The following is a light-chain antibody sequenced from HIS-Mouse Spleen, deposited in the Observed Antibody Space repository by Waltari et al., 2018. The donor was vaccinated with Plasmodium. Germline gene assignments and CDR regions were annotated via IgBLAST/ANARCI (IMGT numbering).Light chain of an antibody. Sequence: ELVLTKSPDTLSLSPGERATLSCRASQSVSSSYLAWYQQKPGQAPRLLIYGASSRATGIPDRFSGSGSGTDFTLTISRLEPEDFAVYYCQQYGSSPWTFGQGTKVEIK. J-gene: IGKJ1*01. CDR3: QQYGSSPWT. V-gene: IGKV3-20*01. CDR1: QSVSSSY. CDR2: GAS.